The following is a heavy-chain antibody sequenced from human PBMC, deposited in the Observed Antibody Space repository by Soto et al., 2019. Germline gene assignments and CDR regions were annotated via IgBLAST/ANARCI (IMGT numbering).Heavy chain of an antibody. Sequence: GASVKVSCKASGYTFSSYDINWVRQATGQGLEWMGWMNPNSGNTGYAQKFQGRVTMTRNTSISTAYMELSSLRSEDTAVYYCAREGYCSGGSCINKDYYYYYMDVWGKGTTVTVSS. CDR2: MNPNSGNT. CDR3: AREGYCSGGSCINKDYYYYYMDV. V-gene: IGHV1-8*01. D-gene: IGHD2-15*01. CDR1: GYTFSSYD. J-gene: IGHJ6*03.